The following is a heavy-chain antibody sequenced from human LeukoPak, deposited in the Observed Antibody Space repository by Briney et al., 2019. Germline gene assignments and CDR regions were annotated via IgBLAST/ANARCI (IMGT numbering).Heavy chain of an antibody. CDR3: AKGAEIDL. V-gene: IGHV3-23*01. J-gene: IGHJ5*02. CDR1: GFTFTNYA. CDR2: VTGPGDTT. D-gene: IGHD3-16*01. Sequence: GVSLRLSCATSGFTFTNYAMNCVRQAPRKGLEWGSAVTGPGDTTYYADSVKGRFFMSREDSKTTVYLQMNSLRAEDTAIFYCAKGAEIDLWGQGTLVTVSS.